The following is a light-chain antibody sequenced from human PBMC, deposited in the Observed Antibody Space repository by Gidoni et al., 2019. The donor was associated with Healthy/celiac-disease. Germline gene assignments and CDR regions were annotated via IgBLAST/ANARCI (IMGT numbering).Light chain of an antibody. CDR1: QSVLYSSNNKNY. CDR2: WAS. V-gene: IGKV4-1*01. J-gene: IGKJ2*01. CDR3: QQYYSTPYT. Sequence: DILLTQSPYSLAVSLGERATLNCKSSQSVLYSSNNKNYLAWYQQKPGQPPKLLIYWASTRESGVPDRFSGSGSGTDFTLTISSLQAEDVAVYYCQQYYSTPYTFGQGTKLEIK.